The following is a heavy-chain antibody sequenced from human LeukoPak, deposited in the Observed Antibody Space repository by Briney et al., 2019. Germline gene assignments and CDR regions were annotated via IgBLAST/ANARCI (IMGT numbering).Heavy chain of an antibody. V-gene: IGHV4-39*01. Sequence: SETLSLTCTVSGGSISSSSYYWGWIRQPPGKGLEWIGSIHYSGSTSYNPSLKSRVTISVDTSKNQFSLKLGSVTAADTAVYYCARNASDSGTSYFDYWGQGTLVTVSS. CDR1: GGSISSSSYY. D-gene: IGHD1-26*01. CDR3: ARNASDSGTSYFDY. CDR2: IHYSGST. J-gene: IGHJ4*02.